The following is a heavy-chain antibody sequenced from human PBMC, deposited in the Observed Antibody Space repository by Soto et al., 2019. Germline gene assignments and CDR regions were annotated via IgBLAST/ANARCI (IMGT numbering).Heavy chain of an antibody. D-gene: IGHD3-16*01. Sequence: PGGSLRLSCGVSGFNVRSYWMSWVRQAPGKGLEWVASIKEDGSEIYYLHSVRGRFSISRDSAGNALHLTMNYLSAEDTGVYFCARDIGFDYVNWGQGTLVTVSS. J-gene: IGHJ4*02. V-gene: IGHV3-7*01. CDR3: ARDIGFDYVN. CDR1: GFNVRSYW. CDR2: IKEDGSEI.